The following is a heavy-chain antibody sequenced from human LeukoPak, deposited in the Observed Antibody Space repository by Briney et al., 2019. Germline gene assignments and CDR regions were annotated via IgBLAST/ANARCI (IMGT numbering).Heavy chain of an antibody. J-gene: IGHJ4*02. D-gene: IGHD2-8*02. CDR3: ARDGLLGYFDY. CDR1: GFTFSSYA. Sequence: PGGSLRLSCAASGFTFSSYAMHWVRQAPGKGLEWVAVISYDGSNKYYADSVKGRFIISRDNSKNTLYLQMNSLRAEDTAVYYCARDGLLGYFDYWGQGTLVTVSS. CDR2: ISYDGSNK. V-gene: IGHV3-30-3*01.